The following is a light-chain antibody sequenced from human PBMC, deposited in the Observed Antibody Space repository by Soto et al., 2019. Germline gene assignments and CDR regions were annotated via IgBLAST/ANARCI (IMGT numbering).Light chain of an antibody. V-gene: IGLV1-47*01. Sequence: QSVLTQPPSASGTPGQRVTISCSGSSSNIGSNYVYWYQQVPGTAPKLLIYRNNQRPSGVPDRFSDSKSGTSASLAISGLRSKDEADYYCAAWDNSLTGYVFGTGTKLTVL. J-gene: IGLJ1*01. CDR3: AAWDNSLTGYV. CDR2: RNN. CDR1: SSNIGSNY.